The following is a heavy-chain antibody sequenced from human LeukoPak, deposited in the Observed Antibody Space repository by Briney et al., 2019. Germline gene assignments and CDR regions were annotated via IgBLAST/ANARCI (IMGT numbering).Heavy chain of an antibody. CDR1: GGSISSSSYY. V-gene: IGHV4-39*07. D-gene: IGHD6-6*01. CDR3: ASYSSSSDYYYYMDV. J-gene: IGHJ6*03. CDR2: IYYSGST. Sequence: SETLSLTCTVSGGSISSSSYYWGWIRQPPGKGLEWIGSIYYSGSTYYNPSLKSRVTISVDTSKNQFSLKLSSVTAADTAVYYCASYSSSSDYYYYMDVWGKGTTVTVSS.